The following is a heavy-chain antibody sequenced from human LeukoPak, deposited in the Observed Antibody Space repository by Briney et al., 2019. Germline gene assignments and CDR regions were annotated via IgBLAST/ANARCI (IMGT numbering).Heavy chain of an antibody. J-gene: IGHJ4*02. Sequence: QPGGSLRLSCAASGFPFNSYWMSWVRQAPGRGLEWVANIKQDGSEKYYVDSVKGRFTISRDNAKNSLYLQMNSLRAEDTAVYYCARALVGDCADYWGQGTLVTVSS. CDR3: ARALVGDCADY. CDR2: IKQDGSEK. CDR1: GFPFNSYW. D-gene: IGHD2-21*02. V-gene: IGHV3-7*01.